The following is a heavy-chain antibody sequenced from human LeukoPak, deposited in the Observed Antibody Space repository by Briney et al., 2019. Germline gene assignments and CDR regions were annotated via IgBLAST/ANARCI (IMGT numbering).Heavy chain of an antibody. CDR1: GFTFSSYW. D-gene: IGHD3-10*01. J-gene: IGHJ6*03. CDR3: ARVMGRITMVRGVIIGSYYYYYMDV. V-gene: IGHV3-7*01. Sequence: GGSLRLSCAASGFTFSSYWMSWVRQAPGKGLEWVANIKQDGSEKYYVDSVKGRFTISRDNAKNSLYLQMNSLRAEDTAVYYCARVMGRITMVRGVIIGSYYYYYMDVWGKGTTVTISS. CDR2: IKQDGSEK.